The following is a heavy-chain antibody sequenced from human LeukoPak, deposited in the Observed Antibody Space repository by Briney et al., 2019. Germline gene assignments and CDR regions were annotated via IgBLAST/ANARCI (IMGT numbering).Heavy chain of an antibody. Sequence: SETLSLTCTVSGGSISSYYWSWIRQPPGKGLEWLGYIYYSGSTNYNPSLKSRVTISVDTSKNQFSLKLSSVTAADTAVYYCARVRGCSGGSCYSVYYYMDVWGKGTTVTVSS. V-gene: IGHV4-59*01. J-gene: IGHJ6*03. CDR1: GGSISSYY. D-gene: IGHD2-15*01. CDR3: ARVRGCSGGSCYSVYYYMDV. CDR2: IYYSGST.